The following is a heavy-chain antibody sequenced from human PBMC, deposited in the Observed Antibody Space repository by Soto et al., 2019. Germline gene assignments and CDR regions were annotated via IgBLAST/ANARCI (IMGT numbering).Heavy chain of an antibody. CDR1: GGSISSYY. Sequence: SETLSLTCTVSGGSISSYYWSWIRQPPGKGLERIGYIYYSGSTNYNPSLKSRVTISVYTSKNQFSLKLSSVTAADTAVYYCARDFDDSSGHHFDYWGQGTRVTVS. D-gene: IGHD3-22*01. J-gene: IGHJ4*02. CDR3: ARDFDDSSGHHFDY. V-gene: IGHV4-59*01. CDR2: IYYSGST.